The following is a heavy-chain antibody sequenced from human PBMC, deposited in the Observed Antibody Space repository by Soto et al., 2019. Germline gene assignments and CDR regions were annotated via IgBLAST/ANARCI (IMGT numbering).Heavy chain of an antibody. CDR1: GFTFSSYG. CDR3: AKTGQGGSSWYYFDY. D-gene: IGHD6-13*01. CDR2: ISYDGSNK. J-gene: IGHJ4*01. V-gene: IGHV3-30*18. Sequence: QVQLVESGGGVVQPGRSLRLSCAASGFTFSSYGMHWVRQAPGKGLEWVAVISYDGSNKYYADSVKGRFTISRDNSKNTLYLQMNSLRAEDTAVYYCAKTGQGGSSWYYFDYWGHGTLVTVSS.